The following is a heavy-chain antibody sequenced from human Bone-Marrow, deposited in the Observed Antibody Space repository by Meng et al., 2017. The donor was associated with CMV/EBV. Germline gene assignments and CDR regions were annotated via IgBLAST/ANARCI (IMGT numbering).Heavy chain of an antibody. J-gene: IGHJ4*02. Sequence: GESLKISCAASGFTFSDYYMSWIRQAPGKGLEWVSYISSSGTKIKYADSVKGRFTISRDNAKRSVYLQMNSLRAEDTAVYYCGVLAHWGQGAVVTVSS. D-gene: IGHD3-3*02. CDR3: GVLAH. V-gene: IGHV3-11*04. CDR1: GFTFSDYY. CDR2: ISSSGTKI.